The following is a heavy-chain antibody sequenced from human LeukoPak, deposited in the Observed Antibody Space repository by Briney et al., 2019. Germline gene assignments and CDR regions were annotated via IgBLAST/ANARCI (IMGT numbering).Heavy chain of an antibody. CDR3: ARDDDYGDYFDAFDI. V-gene: IGHV4-59*12. CDR1: GGSFSGYY. J-gene: IGHJ3*02. CDR2: IHYSGTT. D-gene: IGHD4-17*01. Sequence: SETLSLTCAVYGGSFSGYYWSWIRQPPGKGLEWIGCIHYSGTTNYNPSLKSRVTISVDTSKNQFSLKLNSVTAADTAVYYCARDDDYGDYFDAFDIWGQGTMVTVSS.